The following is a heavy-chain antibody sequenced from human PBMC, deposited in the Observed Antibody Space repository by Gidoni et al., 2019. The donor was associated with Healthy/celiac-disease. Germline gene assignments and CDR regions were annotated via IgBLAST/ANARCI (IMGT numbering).Heavy chain of an antibody. CDR3: ARGRVWAVAGDDAFDI. Sequence: EVQLVESGGGLVQTGGSLRLSCAASGFTCSSYEMNWVRQAPGKGLEVVSYSSSSCSTRYYADSVKGRFTISRDNAKNSLYLQMNSLRAEDTAVYYCARGRVWAVAGDDAFDIWGQGTMVTVSS. D-gene: IGHD6-19*01. V-gene: IGHV3-48*03. CDR2: SSSSCSTR. CDR1: GFTCSSYE. J-gene: IGHJ3*02.